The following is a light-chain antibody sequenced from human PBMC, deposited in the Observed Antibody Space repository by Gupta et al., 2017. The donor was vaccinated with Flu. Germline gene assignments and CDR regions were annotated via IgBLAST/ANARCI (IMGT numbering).Light chain of an antibody. CDR3: QQYSSYSYT. CDR2: KAS. CDR1: QSNSSW. J-gene: IGKJ2*01. Sequence: PSTLSASVGDRVTITCRASQSNSSWLAWYQQKPGKAPKLVIYKASTVESGVPSRFSGSGSGTEFTLTISSLQPDDFATYYCQQYSSYSYTFGQGTKVGIK. V-gene: IGKV1-5*03.